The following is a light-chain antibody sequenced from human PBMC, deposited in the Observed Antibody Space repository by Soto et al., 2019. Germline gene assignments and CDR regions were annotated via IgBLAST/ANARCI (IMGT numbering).Light chain of an antibody. CDR2: AAS. CDR3: QQSYSTPWT. Sequence: DIQIPQSPSSLSASLGDRVTITCRASQSISSYLNWYQQKPGKAPKLLIYAASSLQSGVPSRFSGSGSGTDFTLTISSLQPEDFATYYCQQSYSTPWTFGQGTKVDIK. J-gene: IGKJ1*01. CDR1: QSISSY. V-gene: IGKV1-39*01.